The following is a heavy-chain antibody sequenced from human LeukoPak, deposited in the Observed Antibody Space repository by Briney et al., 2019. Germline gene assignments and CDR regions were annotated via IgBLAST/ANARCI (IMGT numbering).Heavy chain of an antibody. CDR3: ASHWAQQVVSDY. D-gene: IGHD6-13*01. V-gene: IGHV3-30*03. Sequence: GGSLRLSCAASGLTFSIYGMHWVRQAPGKGLEWVAVISYDGRNKYYADSVKGRFTVSRDNSKNTLYLQMNSLRAEDTAVYYCASHWAQQVVSDYWGQGTLVTVSS. CDR1: GLTFSIYG. J-gene: IGHJ4*02. CDR2: ISYDGRNK.